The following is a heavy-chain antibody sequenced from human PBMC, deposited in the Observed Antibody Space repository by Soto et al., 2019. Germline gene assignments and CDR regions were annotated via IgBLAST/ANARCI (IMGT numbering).Heavy chain of an antibody. D-gene: IGHD2-15*01. V-gene: IGHV3-30-3*01. CDR1: GFTFSSYA. Sequence: QVQLVESGGGVVQPGRSLRLSCAASGFTFSSYAMHWVRQAPGKGLEWVAVISYDGSNKYYADSVKGRFTISRDNSKNTLYLQMNSLRAEDTAVYYCARDGSALGYCSGGSCYPGYWGQGTLVTVSS. CDR3: ARDGSALGYCSGGSCYPGY. CDR2: ISYDGSNK. J-gene: IGHJ4*02.